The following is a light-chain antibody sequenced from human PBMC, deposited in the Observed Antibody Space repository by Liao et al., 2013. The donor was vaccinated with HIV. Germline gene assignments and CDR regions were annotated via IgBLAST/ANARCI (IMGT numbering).Light chain of an antibody. CDR2: KDS. V-gene: IGLV3-25*03. J-gene: IGLJ1*01. CDR1: ALPKYY. Sequence: SYELKQPPSVSVSPGQTARITCSGDALPKYYAYWYQQKPGQAPVLVIYKDSERPSGIPERFSGSGSGTTATLTISGVQAEDEADYYCQSADSSGTYVFGTGTE. CDR3: QSADSSGTYV.